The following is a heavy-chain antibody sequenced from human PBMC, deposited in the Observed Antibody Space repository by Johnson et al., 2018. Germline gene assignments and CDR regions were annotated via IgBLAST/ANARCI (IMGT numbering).Heavy chain of an antibody. CDR3: AKAYYYGSNYYYSYMDV. V-gene: IGHV3-30*18. CDR1: GFTFSHYG. Sequence: QVQLQESGGGVVQPGRSLRLSCAAFGFTFSHYGMHWVRQAPGKGLEWVTLISYAGSNDYYADSVKGRFTISRNNSKNTLYLKMNSLRTEETAGYYWAKAYYYGSNYYYSYMDVWGSGTTVTVSS. CDR2: ISYAGSND. J-gene: IGHJ6*03. D-gene: IGHD3-10*01.